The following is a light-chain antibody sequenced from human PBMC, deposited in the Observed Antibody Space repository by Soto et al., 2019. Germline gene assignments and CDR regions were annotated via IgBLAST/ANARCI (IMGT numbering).Light chain of an antibody. V-gene: IGKV3-15*01. CDR2: GAS. CDR3: HQYNNWPLT. CDR1: QSVSTN. J-gene: IGKJ4*01. Sequence: EIMMTQSPATLSVSPGERATLSCRASQSVSTNLAWYQQKPDQVPRLLIYGASSRATGIPARFSGSGSGTDFTLTISSLQSEDFAIYYCHQYNNWPLTFGGGTKVEI.